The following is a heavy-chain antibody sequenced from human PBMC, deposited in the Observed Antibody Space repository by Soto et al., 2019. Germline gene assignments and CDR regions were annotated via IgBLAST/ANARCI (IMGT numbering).Heavy chain of an antibody. CDR2: IKQDGSEK. CDR3: ARDRGYFDY. J-gene: IGHJ4*02. D-gene: IGHD3-16*01. CDR1: GLTFSSYW. V-gene: IGHV3-7*03. Sequence: PGGSLRLSCAASGLTFSSYWMSWVRQAPGKGLEWVANIKQDGSEKYYVDSVKGRFTISRDNAKNSLYLQMNSLRAEDTAVYYCARDRGYFDYWCQGPLVTGSS.